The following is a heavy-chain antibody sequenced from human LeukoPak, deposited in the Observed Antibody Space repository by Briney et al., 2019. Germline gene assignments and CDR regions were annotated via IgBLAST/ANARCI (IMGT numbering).Heavy chain of an antibody. Sequence: GGSLRLSCAASGFTFSSYSMNWVRQAPGKGLEWVSSISSSSSYIYYADSVKGRFTISRDNAKNSLYLQMNSLRAEDTAVYYCARDPLGRDGYNSDTWGQGTMVTVSS. J-gene: IGHJ3*02. CDR1: GFTFSSYS. CDR3: ARDPLGRDGYNSDT. CDR2: ISSSSSYI. D-gene: IGHD5-24*01. V-gene: IGHV3-21*01.